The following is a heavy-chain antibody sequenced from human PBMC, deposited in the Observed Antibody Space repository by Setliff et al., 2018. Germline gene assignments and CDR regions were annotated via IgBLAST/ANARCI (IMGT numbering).Heavy chain of an antibody. CDR3: ARVDDVGSGYENWIDP. CDR2: ITYSGSA. V-gene: IGHV4-59*12. CDR1: GVSITTFY. D-gene: IGHD3-22*01. J-gene: IGHJ5*02. Sequence: KPSETLSLTCNVSGVSITTFYWTWTRQPPGKGLEWIGFITYSGSANYHPSLKSRVTISLDTSKNQFSLKLSSVTAADTAVYYCARVDDVGSGYENWIDPWGRGTLVTSPQ.